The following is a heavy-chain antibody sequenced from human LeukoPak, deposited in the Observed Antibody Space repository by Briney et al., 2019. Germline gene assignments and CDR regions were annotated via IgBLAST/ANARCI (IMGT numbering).Heavy chain of an antibody. CDR2: ISWNSGSI. D-gene: IGHD2-8*01. Sequence: PGGSLRLSCAASGFTFDDYAMHWVRQAPGKGLEWVSGISWNSGSIGYADSVKGRFTISRDNDKNSVHLQMNSLRAEDTAVYYCARGLSNGDSRYNWFGPWGQGTLVTVSS. CDR1: GFTFDDYA. CDR3: ARGLSNGDSRYNWFGP. J-gene: IGHJ5*02. V-gene: IGHV3-9*01.